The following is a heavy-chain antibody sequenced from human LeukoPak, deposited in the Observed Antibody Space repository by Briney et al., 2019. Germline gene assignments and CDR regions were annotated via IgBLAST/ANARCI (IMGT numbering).Heavy chain of an antibody. CDR3: ARVFSGYSYGYPFDY. D-gene: IGHD5-18*01. CDR1: GGTFSSYT. CDR2: IIPVFGTA. Sequence: ASVKVSCKASGGTFSSYTINWVRQAPGQGLEWMGGIIPVFGTANYVQKFQGRVTITADESTSTAYMELSSLRSEDTAVYYCARVFSGYSYGYPFDYWGQGTLVTVSS. J-gene: IGHJ4*02. V-gene: IGHV1-69*01.